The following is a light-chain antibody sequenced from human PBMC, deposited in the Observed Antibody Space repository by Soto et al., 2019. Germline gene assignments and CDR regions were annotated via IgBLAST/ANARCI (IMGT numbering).Light chain of an antibody. Sequence: EVVLTQSPSTLSLSPGERATLSCRASQSVSNNYLAWYQQKPGQAPRLLIYGASNRATGIPDRFSGSGSGTDFTLTISRLEPEDFAVYYCQQYGGWQVTFGQGTRLEIK. CDR1: QSVSNNY. J-gene: IGKJ5*01. CDR3: QQYGGWQVT. V-gene: IGKV3-20*01. CDR2: GAS.